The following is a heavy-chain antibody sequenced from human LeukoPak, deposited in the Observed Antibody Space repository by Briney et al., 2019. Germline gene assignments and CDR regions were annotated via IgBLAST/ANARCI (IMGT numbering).Heavy chain of an antibody. CDR3: AGGGGWLTDH. D-gene: IGHD4-23*01. J-gene: IGHJ4*02. CDR1: GFTFSSYE. CDR2: IKKDGSEE. Sequence: GGSLRLSCAASGFTFSSYEMNWVRQAPGKGLEWVAIIKKDGSEEKYADSVKGRFTISRDNAKNSLYLQMNSLRAEDTAVYYCAGGGGWLTDHWGQGTLVAVSS. V-gene: IGHV3-7*05.